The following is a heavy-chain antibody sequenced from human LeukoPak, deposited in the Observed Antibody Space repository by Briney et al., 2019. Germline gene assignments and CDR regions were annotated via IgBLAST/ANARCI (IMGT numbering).Heavy chain of an antibody. Sequence: PGGSLRLSCAASGFILSGYEMNWVRQAPGKGLEWVSFISSTGQTIYYSDSVKGRFTISRDIAKSSLYLQMNSLRAEDTAVYYCVQGGYDYSAGYWGRGALVTVSS. V-gene: IGHV3-48*03. D-gene: IGHD2-21*02. CDR3: VQGGYDYSAGY. CDR1: GFILSGYE. CDR2: ISSTGQTI. J-gene: IGHJ4*02.